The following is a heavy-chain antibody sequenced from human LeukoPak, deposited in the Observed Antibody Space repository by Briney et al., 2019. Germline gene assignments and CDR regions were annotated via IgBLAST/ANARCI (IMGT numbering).Heavy chain of an antibody. CDR3: ARDGGSYYSNDYYYMDV. D-gene: IGHD1-26*01. V-gene: IGHV1-18*01. Sequence: ASVKVSCKASGYTFTSYGISWVRQAPGQGLEWVGWISAYNGNTNYAQKLQGRVTMTTDTSTSTAYMELRSLRSDDTAVYYCARDGGSYYSNDYYYMDVCGKGTTVTVSS. CDR1: GYTFTSYG. J-gene: IGHJ6*03. CDR2: ISAYNGNT.